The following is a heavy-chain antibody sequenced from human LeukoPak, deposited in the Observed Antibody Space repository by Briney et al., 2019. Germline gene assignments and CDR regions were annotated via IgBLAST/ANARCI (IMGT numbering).Heavy chain of an antibody. CDR3: AHRHPLYYYGSGSYYDY. CDR2: IYWDDDK. CDR1: GFSLSTSGVG. Sequence: SGPTLVNPTQTLTLTCTFSGFSLSTSGVGVGWIRQPPGKALEWLALIYWDDDKRYSPSLKSRLTITKDTSKNQVVLTMTNMDPADTATYYCAHRHPLYYYGSGSYYDYWGRGTLVTVSS. V-gene: IGHV2-5*02. D-gene: IGHD3-10*01. J-gene: IGHJ4*02.